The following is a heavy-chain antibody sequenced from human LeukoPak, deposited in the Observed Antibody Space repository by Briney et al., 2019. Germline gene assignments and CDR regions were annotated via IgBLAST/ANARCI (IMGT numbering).Heavy chain of an antibody. V-gene: IGHV3-7*01. J-gene: IGHJ5*02. D-gene: IGHD3-22*01. CDR2: IKQDGSEK. CDR1: GFTFSTYW. CDR3: AREQRISMIMMSRIWFDP. Sequence: AGGSLRLSCAASGFTFSTYWMHWVRQAPGKGLEWVANIKQDGSEKYYVDSMKGRFTISRDNAKNSLYLQMNGLRAEDTAVYYCAREQRISMIMMSRIWFDPWGREPWSPSPQ.